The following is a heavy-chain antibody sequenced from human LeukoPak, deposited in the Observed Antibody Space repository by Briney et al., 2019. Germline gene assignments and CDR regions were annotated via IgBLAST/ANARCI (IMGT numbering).Heavy chain of an antibody. CDR2: IIPIFGTA. CDR1: GYTFTSYG. D-gene: IGHD2-2*01. J-gene: IGHJ5*02. CDR3: ARVRVEDCSSTSCYNWFDP. V-gene: IGHV1-69*13. Sequence: SVKVSCKASGYTFTSYGISWVRQAPGQGLEWMGGIIPIFGTANYAQKFQGRVTITADESTSTAYMELSSLRSEDTAVYYCARVRVEDCSSTSCYNWFDPWGQGTLVTVSS.